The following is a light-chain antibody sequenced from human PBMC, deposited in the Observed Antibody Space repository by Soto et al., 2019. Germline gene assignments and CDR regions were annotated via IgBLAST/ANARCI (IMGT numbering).Light chain of an antibody. CDR2: DVS. Sequence: QSALTQPRSVSGSPGQSVTISCTGTSSDVGGYNYVSWYQQHPGKAPKLMIFDVSKRPSGVPDRFSGSKSGNTASLTSSGLQAEDESDYYCCSYAGSNVVFGGGTQLTVL. J-gene: IGLJ2*01. CDR3: CSYAGSNVV. V-gene: IGLV2-11*01. CDR1: SSDVGGYNY.